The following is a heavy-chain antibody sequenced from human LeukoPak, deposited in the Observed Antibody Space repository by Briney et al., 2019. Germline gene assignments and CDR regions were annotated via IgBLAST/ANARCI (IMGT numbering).Heavy chain of an antibody. Sequence: PSETLSLTCTVSGYSISSGYYWGWIRQPPGKGLEWIGSIYHSGSTYYNPSLKSRVTISVDTSKNQFSLKLSSVTAADTAVYYCARVNYGDPEDYWGQGTLVTVPS. V-gene: IGHV4-38-2*02. CDR3: ARVNYGDPEDY. D-gene: IGHD4-17*01. CDR1: GYSISSGYY. CDR2: IYHSGST. J-gene: IGHJ4*02.